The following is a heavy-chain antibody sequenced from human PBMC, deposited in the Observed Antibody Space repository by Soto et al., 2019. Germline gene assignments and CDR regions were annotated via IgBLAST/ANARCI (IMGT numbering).Heavy chain of an antibody. Sequence: SQTLSLTCAISGDSVSSNSAAWNWIRQSPSRGLEWLGRTYYRSKWYNDYAVSVKSRITINPDTSKNQFSLQLNSVTPEDTAVYYCARVKEGIAVAGTDYYYGMDVWGQGTTVTVXS. CDR1: GDSVSSNSAA. CDR3: ARVKEGIAVAGTDYYYGMDV. CDR2: TYYRSKWYN. D-gene: IGHD6-19*01. V-gene: IGHV6-1*01. J-gene: IGHJ6*02.